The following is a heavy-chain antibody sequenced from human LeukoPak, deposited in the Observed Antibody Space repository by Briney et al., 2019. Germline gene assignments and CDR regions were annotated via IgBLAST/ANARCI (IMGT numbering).Heavy chain of an antibody. J-gene: IGHJ4*02. D-gene: IGHD1-26*01. CDR3: ARDNGGATPHFDY. CDR2: IKQDGSEK. CDR1: GFTFSSYW. Sequence: QPGGSLRLSCAASGFTFSSYWMSWVRQAPGKGLEWVANIKQDGSEKYYVDSVKGRFTISRDNAKNSLYLQMNSLRAEDTAVYCCARDNGGATPHFDYWGQGTLVTVSS. V-gene: IGHV3-7*01.